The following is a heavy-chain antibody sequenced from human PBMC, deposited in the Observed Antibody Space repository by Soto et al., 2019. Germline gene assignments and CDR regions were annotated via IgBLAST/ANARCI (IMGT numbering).Heavy chain of an antibody. D-gene: IGHD6-13*01. CDR3: ARDPPTIASAGREDY. CDR2: ISAYNGNT. J-gene: IGHJ4*02. V-gene: IGHV1-18*01. Sequence: ASVKVSCKASGDTFTSYGISWVRQAPGQGLEWMGWISAYNGNTNYAQKLQGRVTMTTDTSTSTAYMELRSLRSDDTAVYYCARDPPTIASAGREDYWGQGTLVTVSS. CDR1: GDTFTSYG.